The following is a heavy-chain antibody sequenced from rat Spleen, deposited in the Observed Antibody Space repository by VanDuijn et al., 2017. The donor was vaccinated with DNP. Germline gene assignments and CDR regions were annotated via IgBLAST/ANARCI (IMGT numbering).Heavy chain of an antibody. CDR1: GFTFSNYG. J-gene: IGHJ1*01. D-gene: IGHD5-1*01. CDR3: ARRLTGSGYFDF. CDR2: ISYDGSST. Sequence: EVQLVESDGGLVQPGRSLKLSCAASGFTFSNYGMAWVRQAPTKGLEWVATISYDGSSTYYRDSVKGRFTISRDNAKSTLYLQMDSLRSEDTATYYCARRLTGSGYFDFWGPGTMVTVSS. V-gene: IGHV5-29*01.